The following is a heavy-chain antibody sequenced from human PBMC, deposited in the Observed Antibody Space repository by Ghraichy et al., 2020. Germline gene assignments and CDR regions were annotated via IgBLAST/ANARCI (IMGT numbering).Heavy chain of an antibody. D-gene: IGHD3-10*01. J-gene: IGHJ4*02. CDR3: ATGILWFGELQFDY. Sequence: ASVKVSCKASGYTFTSYGISWVRQAPGQGLEWMGWISAYNGNTNYAQKLQGRVTMTTDTSTSTAYMELRSLRSDDTAVYYCATGILWFGELQFDYWGQGTLVTVSS. CDR1: GYTFTSYG. CDR2: ISAYNGNT. V-gene: IGHV1-18*04.